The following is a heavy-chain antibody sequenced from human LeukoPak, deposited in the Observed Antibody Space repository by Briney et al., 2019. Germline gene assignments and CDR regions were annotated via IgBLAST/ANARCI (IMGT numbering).Heavy chain of an antibody. D-gene: IGHD4-23*01. CDR3: ARVAGYGGIDY. J-gene: IGHJ4*02. Sequence: ASVKVSCKASGGTFNSYAISWVRQAPGQGLEWMGIINPSGGSTSYAQKFQGRVTMTRDTSTSTVYMELSSLRSEDTAVYYCARVAGYGGIDYWGQGTLVTVSS. CDR1: GGTFNSYA. V-gene: IGHV1-46*02. CDR2: INPSGGST.